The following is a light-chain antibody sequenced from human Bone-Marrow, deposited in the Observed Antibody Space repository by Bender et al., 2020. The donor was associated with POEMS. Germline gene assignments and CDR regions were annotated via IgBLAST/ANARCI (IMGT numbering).Light chain of an antibody. J-gene: IGLJ3*02. CDR1: NSDVGGYNH. CDR2: EVD. V-gene: IGLV2-8*01. Sequence: QSALTQPRSVSESPGQSVTISCTGTNSDVGGYNHVSWYQQHPGKAPKLMIYEVDKRPSGVPDRFSGSKSGNTASLTVSGLQAEDEADYYCNSYSGSIRWVFGGGTKVTVL. CDR3: NSYSGSIRWV.